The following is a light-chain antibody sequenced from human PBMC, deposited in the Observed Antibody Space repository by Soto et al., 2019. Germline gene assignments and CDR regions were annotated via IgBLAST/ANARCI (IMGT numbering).Light chain of an antibody. CDR1: RSDIGGYNY. CDR2: EVS. J-gene: IGLJ2*01. CDR3: SSYTGSSTLVV. V-gene: IGLV2-14*01. Sequence: QSVLTQPASVSGSPGQSITISCIGTRSDIGGYNYVSWHQQHPGKAPKLMIYEVSNRPSGVSNRFSASKSGNTASLTISGLQAGDEADYYCSSYTGSSTLVVFGGGTKVTVL.